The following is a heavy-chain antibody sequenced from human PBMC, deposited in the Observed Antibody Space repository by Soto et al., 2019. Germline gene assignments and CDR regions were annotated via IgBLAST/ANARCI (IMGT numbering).Heavy chain of an antibody. CDR3: VTVLPHANSWFDY. J-gene: IGHJ4*02. CDR2: IKSRTENETT. CDR1: GFTFSSYS. V-gene: IGHV3-15*01. Sequence: GGALRLSCAASGFTFSSYSFTWVRQGPGKGLEWLGRIKSRTENETTDYASPARGRFIISRDDSKNMLYLQLNSLKSADTGVYYCVTVLPHANSWFDYWGQGTPVTVSS. D-gene: IGHD2-2*01.